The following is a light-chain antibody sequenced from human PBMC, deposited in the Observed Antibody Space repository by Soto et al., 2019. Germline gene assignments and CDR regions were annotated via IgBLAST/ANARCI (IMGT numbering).Light chain of an antibody. Sequence: DIQMTQSPSSLSASVGDRVTITCRASQTISTYLNWYQQIPGKAPKSLIYAASNLQSGGPSRFSGSGSGTDFTLTISSLQPEDFATYYCQQSYSTPRTCGQGTKVDI. CDR1: QTISTY. CDR3: QQSYSTPRT. CDR2: AAS. V-gene: IGKV1-39*01. J-gene: IGKJ1*01.